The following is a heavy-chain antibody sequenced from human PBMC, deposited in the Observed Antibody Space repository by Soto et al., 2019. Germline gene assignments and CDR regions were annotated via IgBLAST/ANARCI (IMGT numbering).Heavy chain of an antibody. CDR1: GYTLTELA. CDR3: ATGRVIEGQYGLEV. D-gene: IGHD4-4*01. J-gene: IGHJ6*02. Sequence: GASVKVSCKVSGYTLTELAMHWVRQAPGKGFEWMGGFDADAGETIYPQEFQGRLTMTEDTSTDTAFMELSSLTSEDTAVYYCATGRVIEGQYGLEVWGQGTSVTVSS. V-gene: IGHV1-24*01. CDR2: FDADAGET.